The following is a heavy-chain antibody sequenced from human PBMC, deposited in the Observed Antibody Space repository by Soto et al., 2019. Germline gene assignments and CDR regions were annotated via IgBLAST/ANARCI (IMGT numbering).Heavy chain of an antibody. Sequence: PSETLSLTCTVSGASISSGVDYWIWIRQHPGKGLEWIGYIYYSGSTYYNPSLKSRVTISVDTSKNQFSLKLSSVTAADTAVYYCARVTVTTFWYFDLWGRGTLVTVPS. J-gene: IGHJ2*01. CDR3: ARVTVTTFWYFDL. V-gene: IGHV4-31*03. CDR1: GASISSGVDY. D-gene: IGHD4-17*01. CDR2: IYYSGST.